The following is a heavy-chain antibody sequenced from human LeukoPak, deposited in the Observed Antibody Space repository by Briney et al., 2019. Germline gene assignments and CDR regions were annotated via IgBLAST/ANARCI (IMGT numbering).Heavy chain of an antibody. Sequence: KAGGSLRLSCTASGFTFGDYAMSWFRQAPGKGLEWIGETNHSGSTNYNPSLKSRVTISVDTSKNQFSLKLSSVTAADTAVYYCVATMIVVAGTLPYGMDVWGQGTTVTVSS. CDR1: GFTFGDYA. D-gene: IGHD3-22*01. J-gene: IGHJ6*02. CDR2: TNHSGST. V-gene: IGHV4-34*08. CDR3: VATMIVVAGTLPYGMDV.